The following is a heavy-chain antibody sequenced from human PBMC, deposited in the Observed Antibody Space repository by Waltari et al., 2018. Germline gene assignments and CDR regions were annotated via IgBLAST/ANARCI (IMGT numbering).Heavy chain of an antibody. CDR1: GGSFSGYY. Sequence: QVQLQQWGAGLLKPSETLSLTCAVYGGSFSGYYWSWIRQPPGKGLEWIGEINHSGSTNYNPSLKSRVTISVDTSKNQFSLKRSSVTAADTAVYYCARGVYGSGSYNLFDYWGQGTLVTVSS. V-gene: IGHV4-34*01. J-gene: IGHJ4*02. CDR2: INHSGST. D-gene: IGHD3-10*01. CDR3: ARGVYGSGSYNLFDY.